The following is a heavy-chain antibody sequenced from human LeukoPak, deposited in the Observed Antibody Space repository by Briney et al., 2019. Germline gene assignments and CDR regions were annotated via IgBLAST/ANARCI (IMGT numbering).Heavy chain of an antibody. Sequence: PGGSLRLSCAASGFTFSSYAMHWVRQAPGKGLEWVGHIRSKTAGGTADYGAPVKDRFTISRDDSINTLYLQMNSLKSEDTGFYYCTTGGYSFHYLYVNWGQGTLVRVSS. J-gene: IGHJ1*01. D-gene: IGHD5-18*01. V-gene: IGHV3-15*01. CDR1: GFTFSSYA. CDR2: IRSKTAGGTA. CDR3: TTGGYSFHYLYVN.